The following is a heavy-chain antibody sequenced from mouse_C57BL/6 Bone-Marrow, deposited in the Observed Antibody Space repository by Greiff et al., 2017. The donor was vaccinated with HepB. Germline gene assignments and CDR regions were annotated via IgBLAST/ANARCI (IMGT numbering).Heavy chain of an antibody. CDR3: TRYHYYYGSAYWCFDV. V-gene: IGHV1-15*01. CDR2: IDPETGGT. Sequence: VQLMESGAELVRPGASVTLSCKASGYTFTDYEMHWVKQTPVHGLEWIGAIDPETGGTAYNQKFKGKAILTADKSSSTAYMELRSLTSEDSAVYYCTRYHYYYGSAYWCFDVWGTGTTVTVSS. D-gene: IGHD1-1*01. CDR1: GYTFTDYE. J-gene: IGHJ1*03.